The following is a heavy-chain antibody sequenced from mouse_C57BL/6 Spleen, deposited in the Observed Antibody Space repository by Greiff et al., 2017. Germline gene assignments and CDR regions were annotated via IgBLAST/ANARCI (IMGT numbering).Heavy chain of an antibody. J-gene: IGHJ2*02. D-gene: IGHD1-1*01. V-gene: IGHV1-9*01. CDR3: ERLSTTVVARNYFDY. CDR1: GYSFTGSW. CDR2: MLPGSGST. Sequence: QVQLQQSGAELMKPGASVKLSCKATGYSFTGSWIEWVKQRPGHGLEWIGEMLPGSGSTNYNEKFKGKATFTADTSSNTAYMLLSSLTTEHSAIYYCERLSTTVVARNYFDYWSQGTSLTVSS.